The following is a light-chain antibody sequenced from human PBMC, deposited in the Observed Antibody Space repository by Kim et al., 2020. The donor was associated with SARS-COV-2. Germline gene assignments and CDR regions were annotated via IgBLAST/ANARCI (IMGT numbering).Light chain of an antibody. J-gene: IGLJ2*01. Sequence: SVTQGQTDSITWSGDSLGNKYVWWYQKKPGRSPVVVMYQDERRPSGIPERFSGSNSGNTATLTISGTQAMDEADYYCQVWESTTTVFGGGTQLTVL. V-gene: IGLV3-1*01. CDR1: SLGNKY. CDR2: QDE. CDR3: QVWESTTTV.